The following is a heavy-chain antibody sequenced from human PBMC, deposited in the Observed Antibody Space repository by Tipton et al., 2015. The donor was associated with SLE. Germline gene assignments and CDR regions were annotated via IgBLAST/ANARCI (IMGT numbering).Heavy chain of an antibody. CDR1: GASICTNDYY. J-gene: IGHJ4*02. V-gene: IGHV4-31*03. Sequence: TLSLTCTVSGASICTNDYYWIWIRQHPGKGLEWIGYISFSGNTNYNPSLRSRLSMSVDTSKNQFSLQLTTVTAADTAVYYCARDPIWSEGSVYWGQGTPVTVSS. CDR2: ISFSGNT. CDR3: ARDPIWSEGSVY. D-gene: IGHD1-1*01.